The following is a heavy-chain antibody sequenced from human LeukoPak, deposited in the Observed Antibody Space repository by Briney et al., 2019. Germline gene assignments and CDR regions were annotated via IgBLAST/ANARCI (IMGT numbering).Heavy chain of an antibody. Sequence: SQTLSLTCAVSGGSISSGNYYWSWIRQHPGKGLEWIGYMYYSGSTYYNPSLKSRVTISVDTSKNQFSLKLSSVTAADTAVYYCARELYYYDSSGLWGQGTLVTVSS. D-gene: IGHD3-22*01. J-gene: IGHJ4*02. CDR2: MYYSGST. V-gene: IGHV4-31*11. CDR1: GGSISSGNYY. CDR3: ARELYYYDSSGL.